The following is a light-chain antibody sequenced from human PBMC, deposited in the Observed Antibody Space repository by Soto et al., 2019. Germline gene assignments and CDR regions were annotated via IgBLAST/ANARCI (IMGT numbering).Light chain of an antibody. V-gene: IGLV2-14*03. CDR3: SSYSSISAYV. CDR2: DVS. J-gene: IGLJ1*01. Sequence: QSVLTQPRSVSGSPGQSVAISCTGTSSDVGDYNYVSWYQQHPGKAPKLMIYDVSNRPSGVSNRFSGSKSGDTASLTISGLQAEDEADYYCSSYSSISAYVFGIGTKVTVL. CDR1: SSDVGDYNY.